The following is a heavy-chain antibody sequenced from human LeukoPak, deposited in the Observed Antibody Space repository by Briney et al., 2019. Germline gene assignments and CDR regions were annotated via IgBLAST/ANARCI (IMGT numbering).Heavy chain of an antibody. CDR3: ARGQKYAPGYTVTELGSRYFDY. Sequence: PSETLSLTCTVSGGSISSYYWSWIRQPAGKGLESIGRIYTSGITNYNPSLKSRVTMSVDTSKNQFSLKLTSVTAADTAVYYCARGQKYAPGYTVTELGSRYFDYWGQGTLVTVSS. D-gene: IGHD3-9*01. V-gene: IGHV4-4*07. CDR1: GGSISSYY. CDR2: IYTSGIT. J-gene: IGHJ4*02.